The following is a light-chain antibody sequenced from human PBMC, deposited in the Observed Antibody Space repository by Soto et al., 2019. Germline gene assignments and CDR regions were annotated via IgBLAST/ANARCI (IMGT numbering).Light chain of an antibody. CDR1: QTIGSD. CDR2: GAS. Sequence: DIVMTQSPATLSVSPGETATLSCRASQTIGSDLAWYQQKPGQTPRLLIFGASNRATGIPARFSGSGSGTDFTLTISSLQSEDFAVYYCHHYKNFPPYTFGQGTKPEIK. J-gene: IGKJ2*01. V-gene: IGKV3D-15*01. CDR3: HHYKNFPPYT.